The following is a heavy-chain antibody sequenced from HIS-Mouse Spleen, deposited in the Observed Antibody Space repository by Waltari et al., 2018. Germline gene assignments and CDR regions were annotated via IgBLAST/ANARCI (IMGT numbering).Heavy chain of an antibody. CDR1: GFTFSSYG. CDR3: AKEEYGDYPLALDY. J-gene: IGHJ4*02. CDR2: ISYDGSNK. V-gene: IGHV3-30*18. Sequence: QVQLVESGGGVVQPGRSLRLSCAASGFTFSSYGMHWVRQAPGKGLEWVAVISYDGSNKYYADSVKGRFTISRDNSKNTLYLQMNSLRAEDTAVYYCAKEEYGDYPLALDYWGQGTLVTVSS. D-gene: IGHD4-17*01.